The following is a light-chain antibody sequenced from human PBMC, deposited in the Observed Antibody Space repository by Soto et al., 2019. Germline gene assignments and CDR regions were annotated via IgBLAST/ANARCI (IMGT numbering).Light chain of an antibody. J-gene: IGKJ4*01. CDR3: RQYGTSLGFP. CDR2: SVS. Sequence: EVVVTQSPGTLSLSPGERATLSCRTSHIVSSNFLAWYQRKPGQAPRLLIYSVSSRATGIPDRFSGSGSGSDFTLTISRLEPEDFAVYYCRQYGTSLGFPVGGGTKVDIK. V-gene: IGKV3-20*01. CDR1: HIVSSNF.